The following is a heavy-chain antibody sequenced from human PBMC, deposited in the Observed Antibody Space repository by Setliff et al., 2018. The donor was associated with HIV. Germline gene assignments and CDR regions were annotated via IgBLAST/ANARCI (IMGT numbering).Heavy chain of an antibody. V-gene: IGHV3-23*01. D-gene: IGHD1-26*01. CDR2: VSPDGYEK. J-gene: IGHJ3*01. CDR3: AKPTSGMYPRAFDL. CDR1: GSGYSTFD. Sequence: GGSLRLSCAAFGSGYSTFDMDWVRQTPGKGLEWVADVSPDGYEKRYADFVKGRFTVSRDNSKHILFLQMDSLGVEDTGIYYCAKPTSGMYPRAFDLWGRGTVVTVSS.